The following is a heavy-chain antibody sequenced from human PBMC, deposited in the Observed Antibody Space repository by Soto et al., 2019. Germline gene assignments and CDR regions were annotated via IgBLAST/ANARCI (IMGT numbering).Heavy chain of an antibody. CDR2: INVYNGNT. D-gene: IGHD3-10*01. CDR1: GYTFTNYG. J-gene: IGHJ5*02. V-gene: IGHV1-18*01. CDR3: ARGVGSGSYYNQYHWFDP. Sequence: ASVKVSCKASGYTFTNYGISWVRQAPRQGLEWMGWINVYNGNTKYAQKVQGRVTMTTDTSTSTAYMELRSLRSDDTAVYYCARGVGSGSYYNQYHWFDPWGQGTLVTAPQ.